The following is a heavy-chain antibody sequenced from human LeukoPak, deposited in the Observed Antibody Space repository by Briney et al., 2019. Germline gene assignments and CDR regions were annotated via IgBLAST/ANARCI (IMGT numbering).Heavy chain of an antibody. J-gene: IGHJ4*02. CDR1: GFTFSSYS. CDR3: ARDSPSENYSNY. CDR2: ISSTTSYI. V-gene: IGHV3-21*01. D-gene: IGHD1-7*01. Sequence: GGSLRLSCAASGFTFSSYSMNWVRQAPGKGLEWVSSISSTTSYIYYADSVKGRFTISRDNAKNSLYLQMNSLRAEETAVYYCARDSPSENYSNYWGQGTLVTVSS.